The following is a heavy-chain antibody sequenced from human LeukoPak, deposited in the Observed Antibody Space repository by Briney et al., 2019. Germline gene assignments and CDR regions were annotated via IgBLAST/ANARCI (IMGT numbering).Heavy chain of an antibody. D-gene: IGHD6-13*01. CDR2: IYSGGTT. CDR1: GFTVSSIY. V-gene: IGHV3-53*01. J-gene: IGHJ4*02. CDR3: ATNTYTSSPDY. Sequence: GGSLRLSCAASGFTVSSIYMNWVRQAPGKGLEWVSVIYSGGTTYYADSVKGRFTISRDNSKNTLYLQMNSLRTEDTAVYYCATNTYTSSPDYWGQGTLVIVSS.